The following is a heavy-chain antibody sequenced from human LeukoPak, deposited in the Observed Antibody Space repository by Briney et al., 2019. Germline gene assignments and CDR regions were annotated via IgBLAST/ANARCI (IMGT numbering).Heavy chain of an antibody. J-gene: IGHJ4*02. Sequence: GGSLRLSCAASGFTFSSYAMSWVRQAPGKGLEWVSAISGSGGSTYYADSVKGRFTISRDNSKNTLYLQMNSLRAEDTAVYYCAKATVVLPWFGELFHDDYWGQGTLVTVSS. V-gene: IGHV3-23*01. D-gene: IGHD3-10*01. CDR2: ISGSGGST. CDR1: GFTFSSYA. CDR3: AKATVVLPWFGELFHDDY.